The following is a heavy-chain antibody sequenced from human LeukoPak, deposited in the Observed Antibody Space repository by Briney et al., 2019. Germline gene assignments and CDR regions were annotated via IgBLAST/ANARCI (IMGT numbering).Heavy chain of an antibody. V-gene: IGHV4-34*01. Sequence: PSETLSLTCGVYGGSFSAYYWSWIRQPPGKGLEWIGSIYYSGSTYYNPSLKSRVTISVDTSKNQFSLKLSSVTAADTAVYYCARLLPRLTIKNWGQGTLVTVSS. D-gene: IGHD4/OR15-4a*01. CDR2: IYYSGST. CDR3: ARLLPRLTIKN. CDR1: GGSFSAYY. J-gene: IGHJ4*02.